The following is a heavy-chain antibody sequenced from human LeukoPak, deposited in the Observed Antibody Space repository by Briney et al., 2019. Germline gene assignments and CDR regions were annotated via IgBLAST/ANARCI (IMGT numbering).Heavy chain of an antibody. V-gene: IGHV1-2*02. D-gene: IGHD3-10*01. CDR1: GYTFTCYY. CDR3: ARAMVRGVNPLPFDP. Sequence: ASVKVSCKASGYTFTCYYMHWVRQAPGQGLEWMGWINPNSGGTNYAQKFQGRVTMTRDTSISTAYMELSRLRSDDTAVYYCARAMVRGVNPLPFDPWGQGTLVTVSS. J-gene: IGHJ5*02. CDR2: INPNSGGT.